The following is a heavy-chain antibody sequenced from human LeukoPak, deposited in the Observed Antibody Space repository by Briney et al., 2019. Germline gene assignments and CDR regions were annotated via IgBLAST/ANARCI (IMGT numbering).Heavy chain of an antibody. J-gene: IGHJ4*02. CDR3: ARDNGGYYYDSSGYYNNFDY. D-gene: IGHD3-22*01. CDR2: IYYSGST. Sequence: SETLSLTCTVSGGSISSYYWSWIRQPPGKGLEWIGYIYYSGSTNYNPSLKSRVTISVDTSKNQSSLKLSSVTAADTAVYYCARDNGGYYYDSSGYYNNFDYWGQGTLVTVSS. CDR1: GGSISSYY. V-gene: IGHV4-59*01.